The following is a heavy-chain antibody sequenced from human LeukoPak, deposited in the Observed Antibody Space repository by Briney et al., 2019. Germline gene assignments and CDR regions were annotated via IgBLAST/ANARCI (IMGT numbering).Heavy chain of an antibody. CDR3: ARGVGYCSGGSCYGPPDG. D-gene: IGHD2-15*01. V-gene: IGHV1-69*05. Sequence: ASVKVSCKASGGTFSSYAICWVRQAPGQGLEWMGGIIPIFGTANYAQKFQGRVTITTDESTSTAYMELSSLRSEDTAVYYCARGVGYCSGGSCYGPPDGWGQGTMVTVSS. CDR2: IIPIFGTA. CDR1: GGTFSSYA. J-gene: IGHJ3*01.